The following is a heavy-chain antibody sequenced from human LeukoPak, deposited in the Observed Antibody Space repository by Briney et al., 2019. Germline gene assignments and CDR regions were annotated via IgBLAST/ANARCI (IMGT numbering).Heavy chain of an antibody. CDR3: ARHKPYYYDSSGYPGSADY. D-gene: IGHD3-22*01. CDR1: GYSFTSYC. J-gene: IGHJ4*02. Sequence: GESLKISCKGSGYSFTSYCIGWVRQMPGKGLEWMGIIYPGDSDTRYSPSFQGQVTISADKSISTAYLQWSSLKASDTAMYYCARHKPYYYDSSGYPGSADYWGQGTLVTVSS. CDR2: IYPGDSDT. V-gene: IGHV5-51*01.